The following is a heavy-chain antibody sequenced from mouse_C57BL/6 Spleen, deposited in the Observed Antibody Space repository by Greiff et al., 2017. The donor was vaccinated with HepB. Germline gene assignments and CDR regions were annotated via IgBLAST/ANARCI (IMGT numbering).Heavy chain of an antibody. CDR2: IWSDGST. J-gene: IGHJ4*01. D-gene: IGHD2-3*01. CDR3: ARHERDGYYSYYAMDY. Sequence: QVQLKESGPGLVAPSQSLSITCTVSGFSLTSYGVHWVRQPPGKGLEWLVVIWSDGSTTYNSALKSRLSISKDNSTSQVFLKMNSLQTDDTAMYYCARHERDGYYSYYAMDYWGQGTSVTVSS. CDR1: GFSLTSYG. V-gene: IGHV2-6-1*01.